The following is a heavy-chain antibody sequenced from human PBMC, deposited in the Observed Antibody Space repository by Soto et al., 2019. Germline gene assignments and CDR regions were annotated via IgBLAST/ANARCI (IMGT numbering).Heavy chain of an antibody. D-gene: IGHD5-12*01. V-gene: IGHV4-30-2*05. CDR2: IYHSGST. Sequence: PSETLSLTCTVSGGSFSSGGYSWSWIRQPPGKGLEWIGYIYHSGSTYYNPSLKSRVTISVDTSKNQFSLKLSSVTAADTAVYYCAREGSGYDHTFFDYWGQGTLVTVSS. CDR1: GGSFSSGGYS. CDR3: AREGSGYDHTFFDY. J-gene: IGHJ4*02.